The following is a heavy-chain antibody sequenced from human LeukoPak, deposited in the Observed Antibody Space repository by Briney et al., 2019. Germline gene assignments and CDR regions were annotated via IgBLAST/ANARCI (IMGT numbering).Heavy chain of an antibody. CDR2: IINDGRKT. V-gene: IGHV3-74*01. Sequence: PGGSLKLSCAASGFTFSAYWMHWVRQAPGKGLVWVARIINDGRKTNYADSVKGRFTISRDNSKNILYLQMSSLRPGDTAVYFCARARMNGDGKPAGAGWFDPWGQGTLVTVSS. J-gene: IGHJ5*02. CDR1: GFTFSAYW. D-gene: IGHD5-24*01. CDR3: ARARMNGDGKPAGAGWFDP.